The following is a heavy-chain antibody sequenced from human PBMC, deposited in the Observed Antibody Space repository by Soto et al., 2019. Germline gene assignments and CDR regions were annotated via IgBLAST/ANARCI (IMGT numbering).Heavy chain of an antibody. CDR1: GGSISSYY. V-gene: IGHV4-59*01. Sequence: SETLSLTCTVSGGSISSYYWSWIRQPPGKGLEWIGYIYYSGSTNYNPSLKSRVTISVDTSKNQFSLKLSSVTAADTAVYYCARGPPLGYWGQGTLVTVSS. CDR2: IYYSGST. J-gene: IGHJ4*02. CDR3: ARGPPLGY.